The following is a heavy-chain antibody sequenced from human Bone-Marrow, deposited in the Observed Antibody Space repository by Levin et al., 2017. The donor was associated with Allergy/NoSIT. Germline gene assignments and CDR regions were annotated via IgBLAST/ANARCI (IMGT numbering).Heavy chain of an antibody. CDR2: INGGNGDT. Sequence: GESLKISCRASGYTFTSHAMHWVRQAPGQRLEWMGWINGGNGDTRSSQKFQGRVTLSRDPSASTSYMELNYLTSEDTAVYYCASRLGNCRSTSCQFYYGMDVWGQGTTVTVS. CDR3: ASRLGNCRSTSCQFYYGMDV. J-gene: IGHJ6*02. D-gene: IGHD2-2*01. V-gene: IGHV1-3*01. CDR1: GYTFTSHA.